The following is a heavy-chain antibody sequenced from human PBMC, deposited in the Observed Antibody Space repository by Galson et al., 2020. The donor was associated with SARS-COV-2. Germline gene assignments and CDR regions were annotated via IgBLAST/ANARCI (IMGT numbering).Heavy chain of an antibody. V-gene: IGHV3-23*01. CDR3: AKDRVSATYGDDFDY. J-gene: IGHJ4*02. CDR2: ISGSGGST. CDR1: GFTFSSYA. Sequence: GGSLRLSCAASGFTFSSYAMSWVRQAPGKGLEWVSAISGSGGSTYYADSVKGRFTISRDNSKNTLYLQMNSLRAEDTAVYYCAKDRVSATYGDDFDYWGQGTLVTVSS. D-gene: IGHD4-17*01.